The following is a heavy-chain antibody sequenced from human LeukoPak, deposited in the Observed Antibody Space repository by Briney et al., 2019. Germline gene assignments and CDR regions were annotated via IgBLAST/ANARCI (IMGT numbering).Heavy chain of an antibody. CDR3: ARGGSYLSAFDI. CDR1: GFTFSSYG. J-gene: IGHJ3*02. D-gene: IGHD1-26*01. CDR2: ISNSGST. Sequence: GGSLRLSCAASGFTFSSYGMSWVRQAPGKGLEWVSGISNSGSTDYADSVKGRFTISRDNSKNTLYLQMNSLRAEDTAVYYCARGGSYLSAFDIWGQGTMVTVSS. V-gene: IGHV3-23*01.